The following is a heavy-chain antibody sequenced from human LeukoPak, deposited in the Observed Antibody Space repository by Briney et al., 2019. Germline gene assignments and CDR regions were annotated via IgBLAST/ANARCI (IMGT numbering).Heavy chain of an antibody. D-gene: IGHD5-24*01. CDR3: ARGDPHGAYFDY. CDR2: ISSSSTYI. V-gene: IGHV3-21*01. J-gene: IGHJ4*02. CDR1: GFTFSTYS. Sequence: PGGSLRLSCAASGFTFSTYSMNWVRQAPGKGLEWVSVISSSSTYIYYSDSVRGRFTISRDNAKNSLYLQMNSLRAEDMAVYYCARGDPHGAYFDYWGQGALVTVSS.